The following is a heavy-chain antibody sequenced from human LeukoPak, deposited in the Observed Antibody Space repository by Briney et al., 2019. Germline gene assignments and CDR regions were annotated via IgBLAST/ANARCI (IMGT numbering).Heavy chain of an antibody. J-gene: IGHJ5*02. CDR1: GGSISNHY. D-gene: IGHD3-16*01. CDR3: AKHLTNAYYDMIWFDP. CDR2: IYYSGST. Sequence: KTSETLSLTCTVSGGSISNHYWSWIRQAPGEGPEWIGYIYYSGSTNYNPSVKSRVTISVDTSKNEFSLRLSSVTAADTAVYYCAKHLTNAYYDMIWFDPWGQGTLVTVSS. V-gene: IGHV4-59*11.